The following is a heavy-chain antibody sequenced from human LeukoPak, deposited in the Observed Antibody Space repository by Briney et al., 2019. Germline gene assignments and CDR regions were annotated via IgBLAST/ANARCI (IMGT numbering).Heavy chain of an antibody. V-gene: IGHV3-53*01. CDR3: AREPGYSYGAFDY. CDR2: IYSDGTT. CDR1: GFTVSSNY. Sequence: PGGSLRLSCAASGFTVSSNYMTWVRQAPGKGLEWVSVIYSDGTTYYADSVKGRFTISRDNSKNTLYPQMSSLRADDTAVYYCAREPGYSYGAFDYWGQGALVTVSS. J-gene: IGHJ4*02. D-gene: IGHD5-18*01.